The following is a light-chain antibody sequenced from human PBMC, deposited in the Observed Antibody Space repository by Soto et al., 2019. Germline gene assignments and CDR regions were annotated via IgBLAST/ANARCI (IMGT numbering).Light chain of an antibody. CDR3: QSYDSSLTSYV. CDR2: TNS. Sequence: HSVLTQPPSLSGAPGQRVTIPCTGGSSNIGAGYDVHWYQQLPGTAPKLLIYTNSYRPSGVPDRFSGSKSGTSASLAITGLQAEDEADYYCQSYDSSLTSYVFGTGTKLTVL. CDR1: SSNIGAGYD. J-gene: IGLJ1*01. V-gene: IGLV1-40*01.